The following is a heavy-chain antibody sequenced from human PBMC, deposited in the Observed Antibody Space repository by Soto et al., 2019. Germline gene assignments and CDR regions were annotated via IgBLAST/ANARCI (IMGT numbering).Heavy chain of an antibody. V-gene: IGHV4-59*08. D-gene: IGHD3-22*01. Sequence: SETLSITCTVSGGSISSYYWSWIRQPPGKGLEWIGYIYYSGSTNYNPSLKSRVTISVDTSKNQFSLKLSSVTAADTAVYYCARQVDYYDSSGYYDYWGPGTLVTVSS. CDR2: IYYSGST. CDR3: ARQVDYYDSSGYYDY. CDR1: GGSISSYY. J-gene: IGHJ4*01.